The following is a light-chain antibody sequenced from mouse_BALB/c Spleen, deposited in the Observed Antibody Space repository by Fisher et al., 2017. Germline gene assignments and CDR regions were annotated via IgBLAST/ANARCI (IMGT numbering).Light chain of an antibody. CDR2: RTS. Sequence: DIVLTQSTAIMSASPGEKVTITCSASSSISSNYLHWYQQKPGFSPKLLIYRTSNLASGVPARFSGSGSGTSYSLTISSVEAEDAATYYCQQRSSYPRTFGAGTKLELK. CDR3: QQRSSYPRT. J-gene: IGKJ5*01. CDR1: SSISSNY. V-gene: IGKV4-91*01.